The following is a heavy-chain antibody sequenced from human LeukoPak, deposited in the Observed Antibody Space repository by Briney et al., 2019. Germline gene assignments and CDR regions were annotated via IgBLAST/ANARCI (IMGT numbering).Heavy chain of an antibody. D-gene: IGHD2-2*03. J-gene: IGHJ6*02. Sequence: GESLQISCKGSGYSFTSYWIGWVRQMPGKGLGWMGIIYPGDSDTRYSPSFQGQVTISADKSISTAYLQWSSLKASDTAMYYCARTRVDIVVVPAAMDYYYYYGMDVWGQGTTVTVSS. CDR2: IYPGDSDT. V-gene: IGHV5-51*01. CDR1: GYSFTSYW. CDR3: ARTRVDIVVVPAAMDYYYYYGMDV.